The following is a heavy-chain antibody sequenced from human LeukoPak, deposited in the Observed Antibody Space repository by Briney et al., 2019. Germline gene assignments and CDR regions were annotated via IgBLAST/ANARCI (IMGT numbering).Heavy chain of an antibody. J-gene: IGHJ4*02. CDR3: ARDRGGY. D-gene: IGHD3-16*01. V-gene: IGHV3-7*05. CDR1: GFTFGNFW. Sequence: PGGSLRLFCAASGFTFGNFWMSWVRQAPGKGLEWVANINPDGSGXYYVDFVKGRFTISRDNAKNSLYLQMNSLRAEDTAFYYCARDRGGYWGQGTLVTVSS. CDR2: INPDGSGX.